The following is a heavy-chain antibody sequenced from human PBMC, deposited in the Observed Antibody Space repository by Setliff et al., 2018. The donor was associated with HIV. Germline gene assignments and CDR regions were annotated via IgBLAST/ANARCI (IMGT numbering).Heavy chain of an antibody. Sequence: NPSETLSLTCTVSGDSISSGGFYCNWFRQYPEKGLEWIGWIHCSGRTNFNPSLRSRATISVDTSKNQFSLKLSSVTAADTAVYYCARSVPRYCSGGSCYPPLFDYWGQGTLVTVSS. CDR1: GDSISSGGFY. CDR2: IHCSGRT. CDR3: ARSVPRYCSGGSCYPPLFDY. V-gene: IGHV4-39*01. D-gene: IGHD2-15*01. J-gene: IGHJ4*02.